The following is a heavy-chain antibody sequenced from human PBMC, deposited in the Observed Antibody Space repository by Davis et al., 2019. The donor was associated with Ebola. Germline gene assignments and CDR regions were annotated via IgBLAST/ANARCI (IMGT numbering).Heavy chain of an antibody. J-gene: IGHJ4*02. V-gene: IGHV1-8*01. D-gene: IGHD2-21*01. Sequence: ASVKVSCKASGYTFTSYDINWVRQATGQGLEWMGWMNPNSGNTGYAQKFQGRVTMTRNTSISTAYMELSSLRSEDTAVYYCARGLLRWWHGDYWGQGTLVTVSS. CDR2: MNPNSGNT. CDR3: ARGLLRWWHGDY. CDR1: GYTFTSYD.